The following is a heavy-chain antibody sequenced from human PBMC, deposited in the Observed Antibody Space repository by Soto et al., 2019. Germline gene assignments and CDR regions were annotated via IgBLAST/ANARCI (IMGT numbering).Heavy chain of an antibody. CDR3: ARTPGGSSSFVDY. CDR2: INGGNGNT. J-gene: IGHJ4*02. CDR1: GYTFTSYA. Sequence: GASVKVSCKASGYTFTSYAMHLGRQAPGQRLERNGWINGGNGNTKYSQKFQGRVTITRDTSASTAYMELSSLRSEDTAVYYCARTPGGSSSFVDYWGQGTLVTVSS. D-gene: IGHD6-6*01. V-gene: IGHV1-3*01.